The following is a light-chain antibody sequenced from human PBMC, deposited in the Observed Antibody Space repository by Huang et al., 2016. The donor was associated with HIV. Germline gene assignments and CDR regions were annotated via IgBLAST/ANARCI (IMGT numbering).Light chain of an antibody. Sequence: DIQMTQSPSAMSASVGDKVTITCRASQAIRNYLVWFQQKPGGAPKRLIYTASSLQSGVPSRFSGSGYGTKFTLTISSLQPEDFATYYCLQHHAYPRTFGPGTKVEVK. CDR3: LQHHAYPRT. V-gene: IGKV1-17*03. CDR2: TAS. CDR1: QAIRNY. J-gene: IGKJ1*01.